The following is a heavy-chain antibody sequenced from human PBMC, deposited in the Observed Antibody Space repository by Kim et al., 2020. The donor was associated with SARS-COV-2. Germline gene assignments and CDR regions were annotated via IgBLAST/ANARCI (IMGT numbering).Heavy chain of an antibody. Sequence: GGSLRLSCAASGFTFSSYGMHWVRQAPGKGLEWVAVISYDGSNKYYADSVKGRFTISRDNSKNTLYLQMNSLRAEDTAVYYCAKDRGSGWYGARSGMDVWGQGTTVTVSS. CDR1: GFTFSSYG. V-gene: IGHV3-30*18. D-gene: IGHD6-19*01. CDR2: ISYDGSNK. J-gene: IGHJ6*02. CDR3: AKDRGSGWYGARSGMDV.